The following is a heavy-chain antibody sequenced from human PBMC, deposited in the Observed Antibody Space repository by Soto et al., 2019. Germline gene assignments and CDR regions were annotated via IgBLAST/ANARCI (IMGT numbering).Heavy chain of an antibody. Sequence: EVQLVESGGGVIRPGGSLRLSCAASGFTFDDYGMSWVRQAPGKGLEWVSGIDWNGGTTGYADSVKGRFTISRDNAKNSLYLQMNSLRAEDTALYYCARVLKALYYYYGLDVWGQGTTVTVSS. J-gene: IGHJ6*02. CDR3: ARVLKALYYYYGLDV. CDR1: GFTFDDYG. CDR2: IDWNGGTT. V-gene: IGHV3-20*04.